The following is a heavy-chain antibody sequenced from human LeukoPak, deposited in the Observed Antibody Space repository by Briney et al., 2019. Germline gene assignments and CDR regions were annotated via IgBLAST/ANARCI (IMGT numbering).Heavy chain of an antibody. CDR2: INPNSGGT. V-gene: IGHV1-2*02. CDR3: ARDLSDFWSGNKKKTDAFDI. J-gene: IGHJ3*02. Sequence: ASVKVSCKASGYTFTGYYMHWVRQAPGQGLEWMGWINPNSGGTNYAQKFQGRVTMTRDTSISTAYMELSRLRSDDTAVYYCARDLSDFWSGNKKKTDAFDIWGQGTTVTVSS. CDR1: GYTFTGYY. D-gene: IGHD3-3*01.